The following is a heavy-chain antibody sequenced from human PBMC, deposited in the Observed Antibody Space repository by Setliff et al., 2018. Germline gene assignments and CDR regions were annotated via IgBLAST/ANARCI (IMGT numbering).Heavy chain of an antibody. CDR1: GGSLRNNF. Sequence: SETLSLTCTVSGGSLRNNFWGWIRQSPGKGLEWIGGLYYSGDTYYNPSLKSRVTMSVDMSENQISLNLNPVTAADTAVYYCVRTFNGSPADRWGQGTLVTVSS. D-gene: IGHD2-2*01. CDR2: LYYSGDT. J-gene: IGHJ5*02. V-gene: IGHV4-39*01. CDR3: VRTFNGSPADR.